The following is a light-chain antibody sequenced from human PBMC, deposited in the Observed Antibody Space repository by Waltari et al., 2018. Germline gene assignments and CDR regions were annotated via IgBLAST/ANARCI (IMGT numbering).Light chain of an antibody. CDR2: AIS. V-gene: IGKV1-27*01. CDR1: QDISPS. CDR3: QKYNSAPWT. J-gene: IGKJ1*01. Sequence: DIQMTQSPSSLSASVGDRVTITCRASQDISPSLAWYQQKPGKVPQVLIFAISTLQSGVPSRFSGSGSGTDFTLTISSLQPEDVATYYCQKYNSAPWTFGQGTRVEIK.